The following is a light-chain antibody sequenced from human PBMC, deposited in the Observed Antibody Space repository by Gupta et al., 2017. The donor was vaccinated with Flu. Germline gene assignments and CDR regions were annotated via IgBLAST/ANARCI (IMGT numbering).Light chain of an antibody. CDR1: SSDVGNCNC. V-gene: IGLV2-11*01. CDR3: CAAGSSNIVV. Sequence: SALTQPRSVSGSPGQSVTISCTETSSDVGNCNCVSWYQQHPAKAPKLMIYDVNKRPAGVPGRFSASKSGNTASLTISGHEGEEAADYYYCAAGSSNIVVFGGGTKLTVL. CDR2: DVN. J-gene: IGLJ2*01.